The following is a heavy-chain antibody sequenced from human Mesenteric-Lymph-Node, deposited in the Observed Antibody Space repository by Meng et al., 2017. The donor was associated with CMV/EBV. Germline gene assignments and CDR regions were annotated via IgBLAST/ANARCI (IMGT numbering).Heavy chain of an antibody. V-gene: IGHV5-51*01. D-gene: IGHD3-22*01. Sequence: GESLKISCKGSGYSFTSYWIGWVRQMPGKGLEWMGIIYPGDSDTRYSPSFQGQVTISADKSISTAYLQWSSLEASDTAMYYCARQYYHDSSGYFYFDYWGRGTLVTVSS. CDR3: ARQYYHDSSGYFYFDY. J-gene: IGHJ4*02. CDR1: GYSFTSYW. CDR2: IYPGDSDT.